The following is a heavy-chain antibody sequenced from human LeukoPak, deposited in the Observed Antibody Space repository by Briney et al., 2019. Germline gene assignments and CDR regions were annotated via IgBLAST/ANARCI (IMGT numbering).Heavy chain of an antibody. CDR1: GYSISSGYY. CDR3: ASYSNYDLY. CDR2: IYHSGST. V-gene: IGHV4-38-2*02. J-gene: IGHJ4*02. D-gene: IGHD4-11*01. Sequence: SETLSPTCTVSGYSISSGYYWGWIRQPPGKGLEWIGSIYHSGSTYYNPSLKSRVTISVDTSKNQFSLKLSSVTAADTAVYYCASYSNYDLYWGQGTLVTVSS.